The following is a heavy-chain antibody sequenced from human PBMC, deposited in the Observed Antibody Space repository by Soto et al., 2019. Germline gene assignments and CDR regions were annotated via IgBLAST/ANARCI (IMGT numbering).Heavy chain of an antibody. CDR2: IYYSGST. CDR3: ARGYSSGWLRDQYFQY. CDR1: GGSISSGGYY. V-gene: IGHV4-31*03. D-gene: IGHD6-19*01. Sequence: SETLSRTCTVSGGSISSGGYYWSWIRHHPGKGLEWIGYIYYSGSTYYNPSLKSRVTISVDTSKNQFSLKLSSVTAADTAVYYCARGYSSGWLRDQYFQYWGQGTMGTVSS. J-gene: IGHJ1*01.